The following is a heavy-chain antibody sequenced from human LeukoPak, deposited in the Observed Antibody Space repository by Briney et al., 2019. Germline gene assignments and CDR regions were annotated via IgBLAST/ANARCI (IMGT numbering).Heavy chain of an antibody. Sequence: SETLSLTCSVSGGSISSSTYHWGWIRQPPGKGLEWLGSIYYSGSTYYNPSLKRRVTISADTSKNQFSLKLSSVTAADTAVYYCARRRYSSGWYAYDYWGQGTLVIVSS. CDR2: IYYSGST. J-gene: IGHJ4*02. CDR1: GGSISSSTYH. CDR3: ARRRYSSGWYAYDY. D-gene: IGHD6-19*01. V-gene: IGHV4-39*01.